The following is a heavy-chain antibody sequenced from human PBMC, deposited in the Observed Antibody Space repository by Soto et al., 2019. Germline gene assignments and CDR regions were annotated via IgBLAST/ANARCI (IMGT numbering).Heavy chain of an antibody. V-gene: IGHV1-18*01. D-gene: IGHD5-18*01. CDR2: ISAYNGNT. CDR3: ARVRAVDTATDKDNWYDP. J-gene: IGHJ5*02. Sequence: ASVKVSCKASGYTFTSYGISWVRQAPGQGLEWMGWISAYNGNTNYAQKLQGRVTMTTDTSTSTAYMELRSLRSDDTAVYYCARVRAVDTATDKDNWYDPWGQGTLVTVSS. CDR1: GYTFTSYG.